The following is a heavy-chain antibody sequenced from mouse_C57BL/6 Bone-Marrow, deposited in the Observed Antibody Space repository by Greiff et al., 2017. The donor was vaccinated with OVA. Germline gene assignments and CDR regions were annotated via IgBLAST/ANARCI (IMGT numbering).Heavy chain of an antibody. CDR3: ASYYGSYAMDY. CDR1: GFTFSDYG. D-gene: IGHD1-1*01. CDR2: ISSGSSTI. V-gene: IGHV5-17*01. Sequence: EVQGVESGGGLVKPGGSLKLSCAASGFTFSDYGMHWVRQAREKGLEWVAYISSGSSTIYYADTVKGRFTISRDNAKNTLFLQMTSLRSEDTAMYYCASYYGSYAMDYWGQGTSVTVSS. J-gene: IGHJ4*01.